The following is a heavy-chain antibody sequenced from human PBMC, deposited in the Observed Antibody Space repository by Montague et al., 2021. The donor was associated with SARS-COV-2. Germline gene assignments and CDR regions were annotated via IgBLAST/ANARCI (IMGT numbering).Heavy chain of an antibody. V-gene: IGHV4-59*01. CDR2: ISNSGST. J-gene: IGHJ6*02. D-gene: IGHD3-16*01. Sequence: SETLSLTCTVSGGSISSYYCSWTRHPPGTGTQWIGYISNSGSTNYNPSLKSRVPISVATAKNHMTLRLSSVTAADTAVYYCANFRRTHRRFGTVYYGMDVWGQGTTVTVSS. CDR1: GGSISSYY. CDR3: ANFRRTHRRFGTVYYGMDV.